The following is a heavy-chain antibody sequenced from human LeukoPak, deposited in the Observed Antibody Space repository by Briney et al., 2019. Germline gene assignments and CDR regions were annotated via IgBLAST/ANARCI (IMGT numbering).Heavy chain of an antibody. CDR3: VRDKPSTNELWGSYFDY. V-gene: IGHV3-7*01. CDR1: GFTFNTYW. CDR2: IKHDGSET. D-gene: IGHD3-16*01. J-gene: IGHJ4*02. Sequence: GFLRLSCAASGFTFNTYWMSWVRQAPGKGLGGVAIIKHDGSETYYVDSVKGRFTISRDNAKNSLYLQMNSLRAEDTAVYYCVRDKPSTNELWGSYFDYWGQGTLVTVSS.